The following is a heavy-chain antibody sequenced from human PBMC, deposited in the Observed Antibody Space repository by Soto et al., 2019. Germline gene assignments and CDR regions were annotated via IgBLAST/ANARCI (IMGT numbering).Heavy chain of an antibody. J-gene: IGHJ4*02. D-gene: IGHD6-19*01. CDR1: GFTFRNYG. CDR3: ARDAGSDEPIDY. Sequence: GGSLRLSCAASGFTFRNYGMHWVRQAPGKGLEWVAVIWHSGSEKYYADPVKGRFTTSRDNSKNTLYLQINSLRVEDTAVYYCARDAGSDEPIDYWGQGTLVTVSS. CDR2: IWHSGSEK. V-gene: IGHV3-33*01.